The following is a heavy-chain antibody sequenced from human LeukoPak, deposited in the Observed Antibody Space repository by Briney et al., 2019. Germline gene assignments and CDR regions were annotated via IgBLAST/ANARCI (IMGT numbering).Heavy chain of an antibody. CDR3: ARGVVPAATSWFDP. Sequence: ASVKVSSKASGYTFTSYDINWVRQATGQGLEWMGWMNPNSGNTGYAQKFQGRVTMTRNTSISTAYMELRSLRSDDTAVYYCARGVVPAATSWFDPWGQGTLVTVSS. D-gene: IGHD2-2*01. CDR2: MNPNSGNT. CDR1: GYTFTSYD. V-gene: IGHV1-8*01. J-gene: IGHJ5*02.